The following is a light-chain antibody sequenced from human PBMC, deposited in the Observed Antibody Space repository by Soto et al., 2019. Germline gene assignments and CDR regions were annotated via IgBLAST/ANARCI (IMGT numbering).Light chain of an antibody. CDR1: SNDIGTYEY. J-gene: IGLJ1*01. V-gene: IGLV2-14*01. CDR2: GVN. CDR3: SSYTTGSTLPWV. Sequence: QSVLTQPASVSGSPGQSITISCTGSSNDIGTYEYVSWHQHHPGRAPKLIIFGVNDRPSGISDRFPGSKSGNTASLTIFGLQLEDEAVYYCSSYTTGSTLPWVFGTGTKVTVL.